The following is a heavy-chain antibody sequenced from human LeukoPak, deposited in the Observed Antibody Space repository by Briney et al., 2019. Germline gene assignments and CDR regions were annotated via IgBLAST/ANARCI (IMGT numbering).Heavy chain of an antibody. CDR3: ARRSYDGSGYYYVDY. CDR2: ISSGGST. J-gene: IGHJ4*02. D-gene: IGHD3-22*01. V-gene: IGHV4-39*01. CDR1: GGSISSSGYY. Sequence: SETLSLTCTVSGGSISSSGYYWGWIRQPPGKGLEWIGSISSGGSTHYIPSITSRVTISVDTPKNQFSLKLSSVTAADTAVYYCARRSYDGSGYYYVDYWGQGTLVTVSS.